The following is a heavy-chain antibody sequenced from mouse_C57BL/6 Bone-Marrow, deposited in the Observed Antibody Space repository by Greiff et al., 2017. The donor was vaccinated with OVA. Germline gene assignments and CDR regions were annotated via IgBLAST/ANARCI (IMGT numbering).Heavy chain of an antibody. V-gene: IGHV1-7*01. CDR1: GYSFTSYW. J-gene: IGHJ3*01. D-gene: IGHD2-5*01. CDR3: TRSHYSNYDWFAY. CDR2: INPSSGYT. Sequence: VQGVESGAELAKPGASVKLSCKASGYSFTSYWMHWVKQRPGQGLEWIGYINPSSGYTKYNQKFKDKATLTADKSSSTAYMQLSRLTYEDSAVYYCTRSHYSNYDWFAYWGQGTLVTVSA.